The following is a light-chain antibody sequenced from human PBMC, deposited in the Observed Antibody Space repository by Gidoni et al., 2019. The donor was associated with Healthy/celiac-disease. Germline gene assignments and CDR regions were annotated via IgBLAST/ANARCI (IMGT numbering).Light chain of an antibody. CDR2: DAS. CDR3: QQYNSYST. CDR1: QSISSW. J-gene: IGKJ1*01. V-gene: IGKV1-5*01. Sequence: DIQMTQSPSTLPASVGDRVTITCRASQSISSWLAWYQQKPGKAPKLLIYDASSLESGVPSRVSGSGSGTEFTLTISSLQPDDFATYYCQQYNSYSTFGQGTKVEIK.